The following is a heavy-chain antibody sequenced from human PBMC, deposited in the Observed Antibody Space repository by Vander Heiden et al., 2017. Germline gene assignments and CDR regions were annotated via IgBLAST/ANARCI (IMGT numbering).Heavy chain of an antibody. J-gene: IGHJ4*02. Sequence: QVQLVESGGGLVKPGGSLRLSCAASGFTFSDYYRSWIRQAPGKGLEWVSYISSSGSTIYYADSVKGRFTNSRDNAKNSLYLQMNSLRAEDTAVYYCASPHYYDSSGYYFSWWGQGTLVTVSS. CDR1: GFTFSDYY. D-gene: IGHD3-22*01. CDR2: ISSSGSTI. CDR3: ASPHYYDSSGYYFSW. V-gene: IGHV3-11*01.